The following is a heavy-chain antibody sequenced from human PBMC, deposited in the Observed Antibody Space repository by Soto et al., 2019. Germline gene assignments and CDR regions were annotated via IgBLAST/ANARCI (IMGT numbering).Heavy chain of an antibody. V-gene: IGHV4-59*01. CDR2: IYYSGST. CDR3: ARTHYGGNSEGRWDYYYGMDV. J-gene: IGHJ6*02. CDR1: GGSISSYY. D-gene: IGHD4-17*01. Sequence: SETLSLTCTVSGGSISSYYWSWIRQPPGKGLEWIGYIYYSGSTNYNPSLKSRVTISVDTSKNQFSLKLSSVTAADTAVYYCARTHYGGNSEGRWDYYYGMDVWGQGTTVTVSS.